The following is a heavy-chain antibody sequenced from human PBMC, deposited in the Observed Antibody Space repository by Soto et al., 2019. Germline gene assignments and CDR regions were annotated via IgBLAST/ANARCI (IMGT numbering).Heavy chain of an antibody. CDR1: VYSFSNSG. Sequence: ASVKVSCKASVYSFSNSGFSWMRQAPGQGLEWMGWISTYNGNTNYAQKFQGRLSMTRDTSTTTAFMELTTLRSDDTAVYYCARDEYNNGRNWLNPWGQGTPVTVSS. V-gene: IGHV1-18*01. CDR3: ARDEYNNGRNWLNP. J-gene: IGHJ5*02. CDR2: ISTYNGNT. D-gene: IGHD2-8*01.